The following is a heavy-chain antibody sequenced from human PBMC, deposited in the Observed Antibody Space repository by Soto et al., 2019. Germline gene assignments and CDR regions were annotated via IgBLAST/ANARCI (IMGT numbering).Heavy chain of an antibody. CDR1: GGTFSSYT. V-gene: IGHV1-69*08. D-gene: IGHD2-21*01. J-gene: IGHJ4*02. Sequence: QVQLVQSGAEVKKPGSSVKVSCKASGGTFSSYTISWVRQAPGQGLEWMGRIIPILGIANYAQKFQGRVTIPADKSTSTADMAMISLRAGDTAVFYCARDPSAGDIAGYWGQGTLVTVSS. CDR2: IIPILGIA. CDR3: ARDPSAGDIAGY.